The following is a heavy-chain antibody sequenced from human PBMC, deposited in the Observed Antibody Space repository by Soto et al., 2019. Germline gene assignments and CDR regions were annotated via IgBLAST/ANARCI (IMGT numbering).Heavy chain of an antibody. Sequence: SETLSLTCTVSGGSISSYYWSWIRQPPGKGLEWIGYIYYSGSTNYNPSLKGRVTISVDTSKNQFSLKLSSVTAADTAVYYCARVAARPLYYYGMDVWGQGTTVTVSS. D-gene: IGHD6-6*01. V-gene: IGHV4-59*01. CDR3: ARVAARPLYYYGMDV. CDR2: IYYSGST. J-gene: IGHJ6*02. CDR1: GGSISSYY.